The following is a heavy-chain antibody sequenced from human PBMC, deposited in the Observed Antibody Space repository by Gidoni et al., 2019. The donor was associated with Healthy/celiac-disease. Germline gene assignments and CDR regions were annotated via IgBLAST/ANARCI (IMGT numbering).Heavy chain of an antibody. D-gene: IGHD4-17*01. Sequence: EVQLLESGGGLVQPGGSLRLPSAASGFTFRSYAMGWVRQAPGKGLEWGSAISGSGGSTYYADSVKGRFTISRDNSKNTLYLQMNSLRAEDTAVYYCASLALGLPPPLRMDVWGKGTTVTVSS. J-gene: IGHJ6*03. CDR2: ISGSGGST. CDR1: GFTFRSYA. V-gene: IGHV3-23*01. CDR3: ASLALGLPPPLRMDV.